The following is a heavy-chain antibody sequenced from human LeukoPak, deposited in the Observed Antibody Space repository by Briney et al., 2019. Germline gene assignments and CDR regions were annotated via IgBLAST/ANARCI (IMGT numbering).Heavy chain of an antibody. V-gene: IGHV3-48*01. CDR2: ISSSSSTI. CDR3: ARHTSGQPFDY. D-gene: IGHD6-19*01. Sequence: GSLRLSCAASGFTFSSYSMNWVRQAPGKGLEWVSYISSSSSTIYYADSVKGRFTISRDNAKSSLYLQMNSLRAEDTAVYYCARHTSGQPFDYWGQGTLVTVSS. CDR1: GFTFSSYS. J-gene: IGHJ4*02.